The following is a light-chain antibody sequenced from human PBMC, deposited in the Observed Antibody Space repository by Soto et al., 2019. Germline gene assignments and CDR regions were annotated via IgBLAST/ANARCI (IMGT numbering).Light chain of an antibody. CDR3: QQYNNYWT. J-gene: IGKJ1*01. CDR1: QRISSW. V-gene: IGKV1-5*01. Sequence: DIQMTQSPSTLSASVGDRVTITCRASQRISSWLAWYQQKPGKAPKLLIYDPSSLESGVPSRFSGSGSATEFTLTISSLQPDDFATYYCQQYNNYWTFGQGTRVEIK. CDR2: DPS.